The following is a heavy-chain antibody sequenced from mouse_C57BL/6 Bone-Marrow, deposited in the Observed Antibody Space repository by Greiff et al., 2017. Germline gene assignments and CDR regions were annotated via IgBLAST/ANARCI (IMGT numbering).Heavy chain of an antibody. J-gene: IGHJ1*03. CDR1: GYTFTSYD. Sequence: VQLQQSGPELVKPGASVKLSCKASGYTFTSYDINWVKQRPGQGLEWIGWVYPRDGSTTYNETFKGKATLTVDTSSSTAYMELHSLTSEDSAVYCCARLEFDGSSGDWYCDVWGTGTTVTVSS. CDR3: ARLEFDGSSGDWYCDV. D-gene: IGHD1-1*01. CDR2: VYPRDGST. V-gene: IGHV1-85*01.